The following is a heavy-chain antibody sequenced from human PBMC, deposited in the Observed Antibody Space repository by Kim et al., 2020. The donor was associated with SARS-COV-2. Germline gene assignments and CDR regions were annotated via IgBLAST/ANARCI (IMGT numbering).Heavy chain of an antibody. V-gene: IGHV1-2*02. J-gene: IGHJ5*02. D-gene: IGHD3-10*01. CDR2: VNPNSGAT. Sequence: ASVKVSCKTSGYIFTDYFMHWVRQAPGQGLEWMGWVNPNSGATINSQQFQGRVTFTRDTSINTAYMDLSRLTSDDTAVYYCAREAFRGAGWFDPWGQGTLVTVSS. CDR1: GYIFTDYF. CDR3: AREAFRGAGWFDP.